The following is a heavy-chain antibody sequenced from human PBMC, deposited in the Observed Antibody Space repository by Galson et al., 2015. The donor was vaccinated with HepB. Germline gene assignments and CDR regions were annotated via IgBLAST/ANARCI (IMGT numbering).Heavy chain of an antibody. D-gene: IGHD2-21*02. Sequence: SLRLSCAASGFTFSSYAMHWVRQAPGKGLEWVAVISYDGSNKYYADSVKGRFTISRDNSKNTLYLQMNSLRAEDTAVYYCARDNAAYCGGDCYWVLWYWGQGTLVTVSS. CDR3: ARDNAAYCGGDCYWVLWY. CDR1: GFTFSSYA. V-gene: IGHV3-30-3*01. J-gene: IGHJ4*02. CDR2: ISYDGSNK.